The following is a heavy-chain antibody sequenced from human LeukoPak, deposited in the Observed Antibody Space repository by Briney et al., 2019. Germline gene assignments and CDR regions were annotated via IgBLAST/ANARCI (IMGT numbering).Heavy chain of an antibody. CDR1: VYTFTIYY. V-gene: IGHV1-46*01. Sequence: ASVKVSFKASVYTFTIYYMHWVRQAPGQGLEWMGRINPSGGSTTYAQKFQGRVTMTSDTSTSTVYMELSSLRSEDTAVYYCARSAGGAFDIWGQGTMVTVSS. CDR3: ARSAGGAFDI. J-gene: IGHJ3*02. CDR2: INPSGGST. D-gene: IGHD3-16*01.